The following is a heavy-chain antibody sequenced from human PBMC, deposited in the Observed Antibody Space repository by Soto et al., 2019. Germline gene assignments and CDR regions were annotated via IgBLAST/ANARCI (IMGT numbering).Heavy chain of an antibody. CDR3: ARVNDYGGPGIGFDP. J-gene: IGHJ5*02. V-gene: IGHV3-66*01. CDR2: IYSGGST. D-gene: IGHD4-17*01. CDR1: GFTVSSNY. Sequence: GGSLRLSFAASGFTVSSNYMSWVRQAPGKGLEWVSVIYSGGSTYYADSVKGRFTISRDNSKNTLYLQMNSLRAEDTAVYYCARVNDYGGPGIGFDPWGQGTLVTVSS.